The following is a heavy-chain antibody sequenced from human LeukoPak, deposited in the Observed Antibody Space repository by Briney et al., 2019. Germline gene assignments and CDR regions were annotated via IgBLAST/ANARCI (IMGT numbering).Heavy chain of an antibody. CDR1: GYTLTELS. J-gene: IGHJ4*02. D-gene: IGHD4-17*01. CDR2: FDPEDGET. Sequence: ASVKVTCKVSGYTLTELSMHWVRQAPGKGLEWMGGFDPEDGETIYAQKFQGRLTMTEDTSTDTAYMELSSLRSEDTAVYYCSTDWRNYGDYAHHYYWGQGTLVTVSS. CDR3: STDWRNYGDYAHHYY. V-gene: IGHV1-24*01.